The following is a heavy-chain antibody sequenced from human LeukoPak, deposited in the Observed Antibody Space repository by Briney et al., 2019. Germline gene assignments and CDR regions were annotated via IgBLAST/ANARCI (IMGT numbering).Heavy chain of an antibody. CDR3: VRAREMDV. J-gene: IGHJ6*04. V-gene: IGHV3-48*04. CDR1: GFPFINYN. CDR2: ISLGSTTA. D-gene: IGHD1-26*01. Sequence: GGSLRLSCAGSGFPFINYNMNWVRQVPGGGLEWLSFISLGSTTAYYADSLKGRFTTSRGDARNSMFLHMTSLRGEDTAVYSCVRAREMDVWGKGTTVTVSS.